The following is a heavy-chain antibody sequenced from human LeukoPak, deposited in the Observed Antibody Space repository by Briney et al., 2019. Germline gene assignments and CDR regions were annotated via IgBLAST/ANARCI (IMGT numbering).Heavy chain of an antibody. D-gene: IGHD5-18*01. CDR1: GFALSSYS. Sequence: PGGSLRLSCAASGFALSSYSMNWVRQAPGKGLEWVSYISISSDSIYYADSVKGRFTISRDNAKNSLYLQMNSLRDDDTAVYYCARDRIQLWSHDYWGQGTLVTVSS. CDR3: ARDRIQLWSHDY. J-gene: IGHJ4*02. CDR2: ISISSDSI. V-gene: IGHV3-48*02.